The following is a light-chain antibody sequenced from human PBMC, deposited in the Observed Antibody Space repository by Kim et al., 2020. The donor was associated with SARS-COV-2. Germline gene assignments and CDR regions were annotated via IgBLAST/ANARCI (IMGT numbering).Light chain of an antibody. V-gene: IGLV3-1*01. CDR2: QDS. CDR3: QAWDSSTAYYV. Sequence: SYELTQPPSVSVSPGQTASITCSGDKLGDKYACWYQQKPGQSPVLVIYQDSKRPSGIPERFSGSNSGNTATLTISGTQAMDEADYYSQAWDSSTAYYVFGTGTKVTVL. J-gene: IGLJ1*01. CDR1: KLGDKY.